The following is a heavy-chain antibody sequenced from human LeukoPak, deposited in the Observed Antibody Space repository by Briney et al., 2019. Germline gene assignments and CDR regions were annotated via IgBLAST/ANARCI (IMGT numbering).Heavy chain of an antibody. V-gene: IGHV3-48*04. CDR3: ARDGYCSGGSCYSAVDY. CDR1: GFTFSTYS. CDR2: ISSSSSTK. D-gene: IGHD2-15*01. Sequence: PGGSLRLSFAASGFTFSTYSMNWVRQAPQKGLEWVSYISSSSSTKYYADSVKGRFTISRDNAKNSLYLQMNSLRAEDTAVYYCARDGYCSGGSCYSAVDYWGQGTLVTVSS. J-gene: IGHJ4*02.